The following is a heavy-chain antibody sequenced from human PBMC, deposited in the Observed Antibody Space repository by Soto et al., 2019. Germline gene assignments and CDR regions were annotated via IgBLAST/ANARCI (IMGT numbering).Heavy chain of an antibody. D-gene: IGHD1-20*01. CDR2: IIPIFGTA. V-gene: IGHV1-69*12. CDR3: ASSITGTVSYYYGMDV. Sequence: QVQLVQSGAEVKKPGSSVKVSCKASGGTFSSYAISWVRQAPGQGLEWMGGIIPIFGTANYAQKFQGRVTSTADASTSTAYMELSSLRSEDTAVYYCASSITGTVSYYYGMDVWGQGTTVTVSS. CDR1: GGTFSSYA. J-gene: IGHJ6*02.